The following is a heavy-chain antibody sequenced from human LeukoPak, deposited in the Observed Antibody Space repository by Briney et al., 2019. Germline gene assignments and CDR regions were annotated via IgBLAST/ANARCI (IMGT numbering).Heavy chain of an antibody. CDR3: ARVPRDGYNIMDSYYFDY. Sequence: GGSLRLSCAASGFTFSSYAMHWVRQAPGKGLEWVAVISYDGSNKYYADSVKGRFTISRDNSKNTLYLQMNSLRAEDTAVYYCARVPRDGYNIMDSYYFDYWGQGTLVTVSS. CDR1: GFTFSSYA. D-gene: IGHD5-24*01. V-gene: IGHV3-30-3*01. J-gene: IGHJ4*02. CDR2: ISYDGSNK.